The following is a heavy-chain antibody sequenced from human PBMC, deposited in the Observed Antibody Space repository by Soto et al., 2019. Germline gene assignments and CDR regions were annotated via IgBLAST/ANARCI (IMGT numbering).Heavy chain of an antibody. Sequence: ASVKVSCKASGYTFTGYDMHWVRQAPGQGLEWMGWINPNSGNTGYAQKFQGRVTMTRNTSISTAYMELSSLRSEDTAVYYCAREGKGLSPDYWGQGTLVTVSS. CDR2: INPNSGNT. J-gene: IGHJ4*02. D-gene: IGHD3-16*02. V-gene: IGHV1-8*02. CDR3: AREGKGLSPDY. CDR1: GYTFTGYD.